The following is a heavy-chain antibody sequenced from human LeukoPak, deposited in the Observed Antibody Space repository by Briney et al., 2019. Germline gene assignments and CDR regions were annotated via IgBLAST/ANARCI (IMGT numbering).Heavy chain of an antibody. CDR1: GFTVSSNY. CDR2: IYSGGST. V-gene: IGHV3-66*01. D-gene: IGHD6-6*01. J-gene: IGHJ4*02. Sequence: GGSLRLSCAASGFTVSSNYMSWVRQAPGKGLEWVSVIYSGGSTYYADSVKGRFTISRDNSKNTLYLQMNSLRAEDTAVYYCARAYSSSFNFDYWGQGNLVTVSS. CDR3: ARAYSSSFNFDY.